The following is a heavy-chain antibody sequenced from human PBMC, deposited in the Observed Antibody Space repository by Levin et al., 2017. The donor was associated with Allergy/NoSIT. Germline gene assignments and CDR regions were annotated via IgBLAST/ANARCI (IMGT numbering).Heavy chain of an antibody. J-gene: IGHJ5*02. CDR1: GFTFDDYA. CDR2: ITWNSGSV. V-gene: IGHV3-9*01. CDR3: AKDLKSRAPYFYDISGYHH. Sequence: QSGGSLRLSCAASGFTFDDYAMHWVRQAPGKGLEWVSGITWNSGSVGYADSVKGRFTISRDNAKNSLYLQMNSLRAEDTAFYYCAKDLKSRAPYFYDISGYHHWGQGTLVTVSS. D-gene: IGHD3-22*01.